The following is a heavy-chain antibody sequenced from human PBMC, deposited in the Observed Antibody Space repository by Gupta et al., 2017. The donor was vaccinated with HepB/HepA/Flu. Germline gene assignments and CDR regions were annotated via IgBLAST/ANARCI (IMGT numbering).Heavy chain of an antibody. D-gene: IGHD3-22*01. CDR1: GGSISSSSYY. J-gene: IGHJ4*02. V-gene: IGHV4-39*01. CDR3: ARHPHPHYGDSSGYYDY. CDR2: IYYSGST. Sequence: QLQLQESGPGLVKPSETLSLTCTVSGGSISSSSYYWGWIRQPPGKGLEWIGSIYYSGSTYYNPSLKRRVTISVDTSKNQGSLKLNSVTAAETAVDYCARHPHPHYGDSSGYYDYGGQGTMVTVSS.